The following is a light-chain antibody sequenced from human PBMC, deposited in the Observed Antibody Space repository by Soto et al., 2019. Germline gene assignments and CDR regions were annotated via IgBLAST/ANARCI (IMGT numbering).Light chain of an antibody. Sequence: IVLTQSPGTLSLSPGERATLSCRARQSFSGTNLAWYQQKPCQAPSLLIYGAYSRATGIHDRFSCSVSGKDFSLTISRLEHDDFAVYYCLHYGSLPYLTFGPGTKVHIK. CDR2: GAY. CDR1: QSFSGTN. J-gene: IGKJ3*01. CDR3: LHYGSLPYLT. V-gene: IGKV3-20*01.